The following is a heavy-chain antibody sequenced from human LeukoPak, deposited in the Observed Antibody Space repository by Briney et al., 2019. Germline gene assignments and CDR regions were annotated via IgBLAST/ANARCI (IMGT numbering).Heavy chain of an antibody. CDR2: IHHSGST. J-gene: IGHJ6*03. D-gene: IGHD2-21*01. Sequence: SETLSLTCAVYGGSFSGYFWSWIRQPPGKGLEWIGEIHHSGSTNYNPSLKSRVTISVDTSKNQFSLKLSSVTAADTAVYYCARVGIPDYYYYYIDVWGKGTTVTVSS. CDR1: GGSFSGYF. CDR3: ARVGIPDYYYYYIDV. V-gene: IGHV4-34*01.